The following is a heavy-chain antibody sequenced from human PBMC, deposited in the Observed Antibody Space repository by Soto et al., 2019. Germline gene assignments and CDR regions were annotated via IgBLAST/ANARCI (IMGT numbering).Heavy chain of an antibody. CDR2: IYYSGST. Sequence: SETLSLTCTVSGVSISSSSYYWGWIRQPPGRGLEWIGSIYYSGSTYYNPSLKSRVAISVDTSKNQFSLKLSSVTAADTAVYYCARPSWSDIVVVPAPPYYYYGMDVWGQGTPVPVSS. V-gene: IGHV4-39*01. CDR1: GVSISSSSYY. D-gene: IGHD2-2*01. CDR3: ARPSWSDIVVVPAPPYYYYGMDV. J-gene: IGHJ6*02.